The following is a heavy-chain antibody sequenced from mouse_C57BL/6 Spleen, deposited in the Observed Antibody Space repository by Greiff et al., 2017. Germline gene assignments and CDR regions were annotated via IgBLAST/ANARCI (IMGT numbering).Heavy chain of an antibody. V-gene: IGHV1-55*01. Sequence: VQLQQPGAELVKPGASVKMSCKASGYTFTSYWITWVKQRPGQGLEWIGDIYPGSGSTNYNEKFKSKATLTVDTSSSTAYMQLSSLTSEDSAVYYCARIYYGNYLFDYWGQGTTLTVSS. CDR2: IYPGSGST. CDR3: ARIYYGNYLFDY. D-gene: IGHD2-1*01. CDR1: GYTFTSYW. J-gene: IGHJ2*01.